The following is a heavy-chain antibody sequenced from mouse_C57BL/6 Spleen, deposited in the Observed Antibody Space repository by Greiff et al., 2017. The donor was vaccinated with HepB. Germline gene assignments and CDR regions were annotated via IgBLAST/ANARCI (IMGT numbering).Heavy chain of an antibody. CDR1: GYTFTSYW. Sequence: VQLQESGAELVRPGSSVKLSCKASGYTFTSYWMHWVKQRPIQGLEWIGNIDPSDSETHYNQKFKDKATLTVDKSSSTAYMQLSSLTSEDSAVYYRAREGGYGNYGFDVWGTGTTVTVSS. D-gene: IGHD2-1*01. CDR3: AREGGYGNYGFDV. CDR2: IDPSDSET. V-gene: IGHV1-52*01. J-gene: IGHJ1*03.